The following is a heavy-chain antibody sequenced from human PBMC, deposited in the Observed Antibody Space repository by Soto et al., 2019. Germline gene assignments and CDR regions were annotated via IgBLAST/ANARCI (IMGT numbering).Heavy chain of an antibody. V-gene: IGHV2-5*01. CDR3: ATFNGYEQFEY. CDR2: IYWNDDK. Sequence: SGPTLVNPTQTLTLTCTFSGFSLTTSGVGVAWIRQPPGKALEWLAVIYWNDDKRYSPSLRSRLTITKDTSKDQVVLTMTNMDPVDTAPYYCATFNGYEQFEYWGQGTLVTVSS. CDR1: GFSLTTSGVG. J-gene: IGHJ4*02. D-gene: IGHD5-12*01.